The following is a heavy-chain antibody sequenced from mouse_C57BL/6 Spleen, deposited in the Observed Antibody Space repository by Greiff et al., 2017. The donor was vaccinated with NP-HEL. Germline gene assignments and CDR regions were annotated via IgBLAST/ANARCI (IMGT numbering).Heavy chain of an antibody. J-gene: IGHJ3*01. CDR3: AVKVDVRGFAY. V-gene: IGHV5-17*01. Sequence: EVMLVESGGGLVKPGGSLKLSCAASGFTFSDYGMHWVRQAPEKGLEWVAYISSGSSTIYYADTVKGRFTISRDNAKNTLFLQMTSLRSEDTAMYYCAVKVDVRGFAYWGQGTMVTVSA. CDR2: ISSGSSTI. D-gene: IGHD1-3*01. CDR1: GFTFSDYG.